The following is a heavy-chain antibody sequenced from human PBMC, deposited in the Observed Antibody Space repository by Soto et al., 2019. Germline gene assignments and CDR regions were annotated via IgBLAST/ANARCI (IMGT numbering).Heavy chain of an antibody. CDR3: ILQQYFYYGRAV. CDR2: ITSKGGGGTA. CDR1: GFSFSPAW. D-gene: IGHD6-13*01. Sequence: EVQLVESGGGLVTPGGSLTLSCAASGFSFSPAWMHWVRQAPGKGLEWVGLITSKGGGGTADYAAPVKGRFIISRDDSKNTRYLQMNSLKPEDTALYYCILQQYFYYGRAVWGQGATVTVSS. J-gene: IGHJ6*02. V-gene: IGHV3-15*07.